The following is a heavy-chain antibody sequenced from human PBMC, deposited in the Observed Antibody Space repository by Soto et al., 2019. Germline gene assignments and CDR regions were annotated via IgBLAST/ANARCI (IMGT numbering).Heavy chain of an antibody. Sequence: GGSLRLGRTATGFSVRGDGMNWVHQAPGRGLDWISYGTPSGNGIDYANAATGRFLVSEDNAESSCFLQMNSLKDECPGLYFCEREAITAHFDSWGQGTQVTVSA. CDR3: EREAITAHFDS. J-gene: IGHJ4*02. V-gene: IGHV3-48*02. CDR2: GTPSGNGI. D-gene: IGHD1-20*01. CDR1: GFSVRGDG.